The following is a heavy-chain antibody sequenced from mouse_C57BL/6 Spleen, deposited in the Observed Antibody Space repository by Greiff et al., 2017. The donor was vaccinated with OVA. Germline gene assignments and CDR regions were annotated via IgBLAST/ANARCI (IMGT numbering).Heavy chain of an antibody. D-gene: IGHD1-1*01. CDR1: GYTFTSYW. Sequence: QVQLQQPGAELVMPGASVKLSCKASGYTFTSYWMHWVKQRPGQGLEWIGEIDPSDSYTNYNQKFKGKSTLTVAKSSSTAYMQLSSLTSEDSAVYYCAKPNCYGGNWYFDVWGTGTTVTVSS. V-gene: IGHV1-69*01. CDR3: AKPNCYGGNWYFDV. J-gene: IGHJ1*03. CDR2: IDPSDSYT.